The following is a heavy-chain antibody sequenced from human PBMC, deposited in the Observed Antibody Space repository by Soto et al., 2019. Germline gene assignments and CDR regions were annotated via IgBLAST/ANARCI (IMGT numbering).Heavy chain of an antibody. CDR2: ISWNSGSI. CDR1: GFTFDDYA. V-gene: IGHV3-9*01. J-gene: IGHJ4*02. CDR3: AKDMGGSCYSPLDY. Sequence: EVQLVESGGGLVQPGRSLRLSCAASGFTFDDYAMQWVRQAPGKGLEWVSGISWNSGSIGYEDSVKGRFTISRDNAKNSLYLQMNSLRAEDTALYYCAKDMGGSCYSPLDYGGQGTLVTVSS. D-gene: IGHD2-15*01.